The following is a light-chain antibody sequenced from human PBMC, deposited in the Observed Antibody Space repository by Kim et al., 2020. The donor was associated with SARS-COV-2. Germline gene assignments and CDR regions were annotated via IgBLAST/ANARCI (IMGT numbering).Light chain of an antibody. Sequence: DIQMTQSPSSLSASIGDRVTITCRASQPINNYLNWFQRKPGKAPKLLIYLASTLQNGVPSRFSGTGSGTNFTLTISSLQPEDFATYYCHQSYSPSRVTFGQGTKLEI. J-gene: IGKJ2*01. CDR1: QPINNY. V-gene: IGKV1-39*01. CDR3: HQSYSPSRVT. CDR2: LAS.